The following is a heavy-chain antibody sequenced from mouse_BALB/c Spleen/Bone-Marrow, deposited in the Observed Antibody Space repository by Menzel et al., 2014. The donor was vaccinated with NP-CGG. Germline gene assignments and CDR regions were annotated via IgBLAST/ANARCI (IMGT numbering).Heavy chain of an antibody. J-gene: IGHJ2*01. CDR1: GFTFTDYY. Sequence: EVKVVDSGGVLVQPGGSLSLSCATSGFTFTDYYISWVPQPPGKALEWLGFNRNNANGYTKESSALVKGRFTISRDNSQSILYLQMNTLRAEYSATYYCARALIVFNYWGQGTTLTVSS. CDR3: ARALIVFNY. V-gene: IGHV7-3*02. CDR2: NRNNANGYTK.